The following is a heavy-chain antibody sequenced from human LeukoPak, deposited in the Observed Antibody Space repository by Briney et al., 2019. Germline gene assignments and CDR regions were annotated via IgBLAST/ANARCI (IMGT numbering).Heavy chain of an antibody. CDR2: ISYDGSNK. D-gene: IGHD6-19*01. Sequence: AGGSLRLSCAASGFTFSSYGMHWVRQAPGKGLEWVAVISYDGSNKYYADSVKGRFTISRDNSKSTLYLQMNSLRAEDTAVYYCAKDGLRYSSGWFGRSTYYYGMDVWGQGTTVTVSS. J-gene: IGHJ6*02. CDR1: GFTFSSYG. CDR3: AKDGLRYSSGWFGRSTYYYGMDV. V-gene: IGHV3-30*18.